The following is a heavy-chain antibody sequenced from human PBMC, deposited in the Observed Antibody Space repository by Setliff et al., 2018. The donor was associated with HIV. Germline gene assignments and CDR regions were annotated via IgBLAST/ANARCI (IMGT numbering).Heavy chain of an antibody. CDR3: ARASYSSGWYAVMDV. CDR1: GFTFSTYS. D-gene: IGHD6-19*01. V-gene: IGHV3-48*01. CDR2: ISRSSNTV. Sequence: SLKISCAASGFTFSTYSMNWVRQAPGKGLEWVSYISRSSNTVYYADSLKGRFTISRDNAKNSLYLQMNSLRVEDTAVYYCARASYSSGWYAVMDVWGKGTTVTVSS. J-gene: IGHJ6*03.